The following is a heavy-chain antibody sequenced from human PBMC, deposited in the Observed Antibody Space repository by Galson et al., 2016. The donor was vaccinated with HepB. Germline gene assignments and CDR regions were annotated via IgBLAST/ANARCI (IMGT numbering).Heavy chain of an antibody. CDR2: ISSSGGTI. CDR3: VRGLWFGEVLSHNWLDP. Sequence: SLRLSCAASGFTFHNYEMNWVRQAPGKGLEWVSYISSSGGTINYADSVKGRFTISRDNARNSLFLQMNSLRAEDTATYYCVRGLWFGEVLSHNWLDPWGQGTLVTVSS. CDR1: GFTFHNYE. V-gene: IGHV3-48*03. J-gene: IGHJ5*02. D-gene: IGHD3-10*01.